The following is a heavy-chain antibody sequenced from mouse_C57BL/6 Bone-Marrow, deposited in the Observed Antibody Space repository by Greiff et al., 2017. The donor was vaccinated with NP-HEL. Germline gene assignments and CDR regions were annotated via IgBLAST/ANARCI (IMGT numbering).Heavy chain of an antibody. D-gene: IGHD1-1*01. CDR3: ARYWRPTVVAMDY. V-gene: IGHV7-3*01. Sequence: EVKLMESGGGLVQPGGSLSLSCAASGFTFTDYYMSWVRQPPGKALEWLGFIRNKANGYTTEYSASVKGRFTISRDNSQSILYLQMNALRAEDSATYYGARYWRPTVVAMDYWGQGTSVTVSS. J-gene: IGHJ4*01. CDR1: GFTFTDYY. CDR2: IRNKANGYTT.